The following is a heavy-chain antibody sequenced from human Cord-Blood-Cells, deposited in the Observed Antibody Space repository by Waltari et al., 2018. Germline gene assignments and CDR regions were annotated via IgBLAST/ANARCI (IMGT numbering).Heavy chain of an antibody. CDR2: IIPIFGTA. CDR3: ARSEGAVIITSYYYYYGMDV. D-gene: IGHD3-10*01. Sequence: QVQLVQSGAEVKKPGSSVKVSCKASGGTFSSYAISWVRQAPGQGLEWMVGIIPIFGTANYAQKFQGRVTITADESTSTAYMELSSLRSEDTAVYYCARSEGAVIITSYYYYYGMDVWGQGTTVTVSS. V-gene: IGHV1-69*01. CDR1: GGTFSSYA. J-gene: IGHJ6*02.